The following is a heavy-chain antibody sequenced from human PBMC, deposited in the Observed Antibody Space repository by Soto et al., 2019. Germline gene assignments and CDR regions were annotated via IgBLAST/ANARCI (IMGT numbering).Heavy chain of an antibody. CDR3: AREHIAVAGNGGWYYYYGMDV. V-gene: IGHV4-61*01. CDR1: GVSVSSGSYY. CDR2: IYYSGST. Sequence: SETLSLTCTVSGVSVSSGSYYWSWIRQPPGKGLEWIGYIYYSGSTNYNPSLKSRVTISVDTSKNQFSLKLSSVTAADTAVYYCAREHIAVAGNGGWYYYYGMDVWGQGTTVTVS. D-gene: IGHD6-19*01. J-gene: IGHJ6*02.